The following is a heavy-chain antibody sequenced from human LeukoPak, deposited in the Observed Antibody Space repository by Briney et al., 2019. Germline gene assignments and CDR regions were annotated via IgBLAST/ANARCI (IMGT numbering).Heavy chain of an antibody. CDR3: ARDQGMVRTNWFDP. D-gene: IGHD3-10*01. CDR2: IYYSGST. Sequence: SETLSLTCTVSGGSISSGGYYWIWIRQHPGKGLEWIGYIYYSGSTYYNPSLKSRVTISVDTSKNQLSLKLSSVTAADTAVYYCARDQGMVRTNWFDPWGQGTLVTVSS. CDR1: GGSISSGGYY. J-gene: IGHJ5*02. V-gene: IGHV4-31*03.